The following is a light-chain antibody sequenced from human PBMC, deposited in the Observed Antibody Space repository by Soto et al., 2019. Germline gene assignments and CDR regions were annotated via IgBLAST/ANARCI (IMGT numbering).Light chain of an antibody. CDR2: EVS. Sequence: SALTQPASVSGSPGQSITISCTGTSSDVGGYNYVSWYQQHPGKAPKLMIYEVSNRLSGVSNRFSGSKSGNTASLTISGLQAEDEADYYCSSYTSSSTRVVFGGGTQLTVL. V-gene: IGLV2-14*01. CDR1: SSDVGGYNY. J-gene: IGLJ2*01. CDR3: SSYTSSSTRVV.